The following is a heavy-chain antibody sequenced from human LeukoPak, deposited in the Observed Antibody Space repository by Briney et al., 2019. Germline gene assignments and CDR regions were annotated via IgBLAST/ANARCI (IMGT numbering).Heavy chain of an antibody. CDR1: GGSISSYY. D-gene: IGHD6-13*01. CDR3: ARGAAAATNYYYYYMDV. V-gene: IGHV4-59*01. Sequence: SETLSLTCTVSGGSISSYYWSWIRQPPGKGLEWIGYIYYSGSINYNPSLKSRVIISVDTSKNQFSLKLSSVTAADTAVYYCARGAAAATNYYYYYMDVWGKGTTVTISS. J-gene: IGHJ6*03. CDR2: IYYSGSI.